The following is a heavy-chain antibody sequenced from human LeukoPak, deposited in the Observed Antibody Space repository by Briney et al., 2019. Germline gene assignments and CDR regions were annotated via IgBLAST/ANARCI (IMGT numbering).Heavy chain of an antibody. V-gene: IGHV4-39*01. D-gene: IGHD6-6*01. CDR1: GGSISSSSSC. CDR2: TYYPGST. CDR3: ARHVVLDYSSSSPFDY. J-gene: IGHJ4*02. Sequence: SETLSLTCTVSGGSISSSSSCWGWIRQPPGKGLEWIGSTYYPGSTYYNPSLKSRVTISVDTSRNQFSLKLSSVTAADTAIYYCARHVVLDYSSSSPFDYWGQGTLVTVSS.